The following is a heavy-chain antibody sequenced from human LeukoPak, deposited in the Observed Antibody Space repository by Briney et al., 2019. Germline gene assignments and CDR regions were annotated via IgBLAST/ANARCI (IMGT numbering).Heavy chain of an antibody. CDR2: ISDDGSNK. CDR1: GSTFSSYA. Sequence: GGSLRLSCAASGSTFSSYAMHWVRQAPGKGLEWVAVISDDGSNKYYAGSVKGRFTISRDNSKNTLYLQMNSLRAEDTAVYYCAKDRALDVWGQGTTVTVSS. V-gene: IGHV3-30-3*01. J-gene: IGHJ6*02. CDR3: AKDRALDV.